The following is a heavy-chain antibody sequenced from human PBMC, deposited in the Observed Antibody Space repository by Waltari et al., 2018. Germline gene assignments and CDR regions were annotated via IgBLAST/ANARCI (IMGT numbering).Heavy chain of an antibody. J-gene: IGHJ4*02. CDR1: GFTFSRHS. D-gene: IGHD3-22*01. V-gene: IGHV3-48*01. CDR2: ISSSSVTI. Sequence: EVHLVESGGGLIQPGGSLRLSCAASGFTFSRHSMNWVRQAPGKGLEWLSYISSSSVTIYYADSVKGRFSVSRDNAKNSVFLQMNSLRAEDTAIYYCARVNYYQDSSGHYYPMPYYFDSWGQGTLVTVSS. CDR3: ARVNYYQDSSGHYYPMPYYFDS.